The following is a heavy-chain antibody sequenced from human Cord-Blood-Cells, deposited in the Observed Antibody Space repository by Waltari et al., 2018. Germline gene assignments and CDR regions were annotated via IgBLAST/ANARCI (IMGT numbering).Heavy chain of an antibody. J-gene: IGHJ6*03. CDR1: GGSFSGYY. V-gene: IGHV4-34*01. Sequence: QVQLQQWGAGLLKPSETLSLTCAVYGGSFSGYYWSWIRQPPGKGLEWIGEINHSGSTNYNPSLKSRVTISVDTSKNQFSLMLSSVTATDTAVYYCARGGDYYYYYYMDVWGKGTTVTVSS. CDR2: INHSGST. D-gene: IGHD4-17*01. CDR3: ARGGDYYYYYYMDV.